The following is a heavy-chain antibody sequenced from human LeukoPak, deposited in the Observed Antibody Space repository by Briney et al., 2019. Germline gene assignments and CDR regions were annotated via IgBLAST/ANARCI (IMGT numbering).Heavy chain of an antibody. CDR3: ARVGLHSGSYYWFDP. Sequence: SQTLSLTCTVSGDSISSGDYYWSWIRQPPGKGLEWIGYIYYTGNTYYNPSLKSRVTISADTSKNQFSLKLTSVTAADTAVYYCARVGLHSGSYYWFDPSGQGTLVTVSS. CDR1: GDSISSGDYY. CDR2: IYYTGNT. V-gene: IGHV4-30-4*08. J-gene: IGHJ5*02. D-gene: IGHD1-26*01.